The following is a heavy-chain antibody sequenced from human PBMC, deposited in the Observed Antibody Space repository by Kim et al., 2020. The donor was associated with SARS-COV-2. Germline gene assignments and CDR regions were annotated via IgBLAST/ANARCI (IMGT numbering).Heavy chain of an antibody. V-gene: IGHV6-1*01. CDR3: ARSAGGIDY. CDR2: KWYT. J-gene: IGHJ4*02. D-gene: IGHD1-1*01. Sequence: KWYTDYVESVRSRLIINSDTSKNQFSLQLRSVTPEDTAVYYCARSAGGIDYWGQGTLVTVSS.